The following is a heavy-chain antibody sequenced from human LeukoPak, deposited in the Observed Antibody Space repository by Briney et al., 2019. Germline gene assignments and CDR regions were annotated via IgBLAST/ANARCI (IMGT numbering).Heavy chain of an antibody. Sequence: ASVTVSCKASGYTFTSYGISWVRQAPGQGLEWMGWISAYNGNTHYAQKLQGRVTMTTDTSTSTVYMELRSLRSDDTAVYYCARVADCTNGVCYTTDAFDIWGKGTMVTVS. D-gene: IGHD2-8*01. CDR2: ISAYNGNT. J-gene: IGHJ3*02. CDR3: ARVADCTNGVCYTTDAFDI. CDR1: GYTFTSYG. V-gene: IGHV1-18*01.